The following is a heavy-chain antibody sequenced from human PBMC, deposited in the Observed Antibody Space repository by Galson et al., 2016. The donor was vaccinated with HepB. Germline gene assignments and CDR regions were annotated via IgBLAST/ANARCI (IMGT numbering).Heavy chain of an antibody. Sequence: SLRLSRAASGFTVSNNFMTWVRQAPGKGLEWVLSYSAESTYHADSVTGRFTITRDNSKNTPYLQMNSLRAEDTAVYYCARVSAYPYYYGMDVWGQGTTVTV. J-gene: IGHJ6*02. CDR2: SYSAEST. CDR1: GFTVSNNF. CDR3: ARVSAYPYYYGMDV. V-gene: IGHV3-53*01. D-gene: IGHD5-12*01.